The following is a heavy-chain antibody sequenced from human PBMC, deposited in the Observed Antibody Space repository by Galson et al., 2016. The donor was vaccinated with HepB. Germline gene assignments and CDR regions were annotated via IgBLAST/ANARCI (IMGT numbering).Heavy chain of an antibody. Sequence: SVKVSCKASGDSFKNYIISWVRQAPGQGLEWMGGTIPMFGTTNHAQRFQGRVTITADESANTAFMELSSLTSEDTAIYYLAGGLYADPVLHEYFQHWGRGTLVSVTS. J-gene: IGHJ1*01. CDR3: AGGLYADPVLHEYFQH. CDR2: TIPMFGTT. D-gene: IGHD2-2*02. V-gene: IGHV1-69*13. CDR1: GDSFKNYI.